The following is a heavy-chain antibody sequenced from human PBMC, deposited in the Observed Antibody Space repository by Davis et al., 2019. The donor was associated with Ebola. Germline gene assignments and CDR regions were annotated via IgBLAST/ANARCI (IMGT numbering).Heavy chain of an antibody. D-gene: IGHD1-1*01. CDR3: ARHSVPYYFDY. Sequence: SETLSLTCTVSGGSISSSSYYWGWIRQPPGQSLAWIGSIYYSGSTYYNPSLKSRVTISVDTSKNQFSLKLSSVTAADTAVYYCARHSVPYYFDYWGQGTLVTVSS. CDR2: IYYSGST. CDR1: GGSISSSSYY. V-gene: IGHV4-39*01. J-gene: IGHJ4*02.